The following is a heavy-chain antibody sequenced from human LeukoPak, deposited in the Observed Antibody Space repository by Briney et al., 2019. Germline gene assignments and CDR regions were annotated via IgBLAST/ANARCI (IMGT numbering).Heavy chain of an antibody. CDR1: GYTFTGYY. V-gene: IGHV1-2*02. CDR2: INPNSGGT. CDR3: ARDGGGYCSSTSCPGY. J-gene: IGHJ4*02. D-gene: IGHD2-2*01. Sequence: GASVKVSCKASGYTFTGYYMHWVRQAPGQGLEWMGWINPNSGGTNYAQKLQGRVTMTTDTSTSTVYMELSSLRSEDTAVYYCARDGGGYCSSTSCPGYWGQGTLVTVSS.